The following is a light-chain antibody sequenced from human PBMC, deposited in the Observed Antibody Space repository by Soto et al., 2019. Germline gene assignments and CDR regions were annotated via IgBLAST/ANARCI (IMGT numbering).Light chain of an antibody. J-gene: IGLJ7*01. Sequence: QAVVTQPASVSGSPGQSITISCIGVSNDVGYYNLVSWYQQLPGQAPRLMIYEDNKRPSGVSNRFSGSKSGNTASLTISGLQFEDEADYYCCSYVGSSSVFGGGTQLTVL. CDR2: EDN. V-gene: IGLV2-23*01. CDR1: SNDVGYYNL. CDR3: CSYVGSSSV.